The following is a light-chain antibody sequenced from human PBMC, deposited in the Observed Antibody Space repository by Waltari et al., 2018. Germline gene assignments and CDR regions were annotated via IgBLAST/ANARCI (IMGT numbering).Light chain of an antibody. CDR3: QQYYDSPLT. CDR1: QSLFHSPNKRNY. Sequence: DIVMTQSPDSLTVSLGERAPLNSRSSQSLFHSPNKRNYLAWYQQKAGQSPKLLIYWASTRESGVPDRFSGSGSGTDFSLTISNLQAEDVAVYSCQQYYDSPLTFGGGTKVEIK. J-gene: IGKJ4*01. V-gene: IGKV4-1*01. CDR2: WAS.